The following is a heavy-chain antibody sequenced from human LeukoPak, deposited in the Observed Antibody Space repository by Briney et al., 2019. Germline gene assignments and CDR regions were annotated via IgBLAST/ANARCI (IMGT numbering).Heavy chain of an antibody. CDR3: ARDQPCGGDCYSAVEYFQH. D-gene: IGHD2-21*02. V-gene: IGHV1-18*01. CDR2: ISAYNGNT. Sequence: PQASVKVSCKASGYTFTSYGISWVRQAPGQGLEWMGWISAYNGNTNYAQKLQGRVTMTTDTPTSTAYMELRSLRSDDTAVYYCARDQPCGGDCYSAVEYFQHWGQGTLVTVSS. J-gene: IGHJ1*01. CDR1: GYTFTSYG.